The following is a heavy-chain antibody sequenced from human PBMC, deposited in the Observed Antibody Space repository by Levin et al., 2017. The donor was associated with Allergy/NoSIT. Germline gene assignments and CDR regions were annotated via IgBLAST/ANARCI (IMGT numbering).Heavy chain of an antibody. CDR2: INPNSGGT. CDR3: ARGRSLGPHTPYSSSEPFDY. Sequence: ASVKVSCKASGYTFTGYYMHWVRQAPGQGLEWMGWINPNSGGTNYAQKFQGRVTMTRDTSISTAYMELSRLRSDDTAVYYCARGRSLGPHTPYSSSEPFDYWGQGTLVTVSS. D-gene: IGHD6-6*01. CDR1: GYTFTGYY. J-gene: IGHJ4*02. V-gene: IGHV1-2*02.